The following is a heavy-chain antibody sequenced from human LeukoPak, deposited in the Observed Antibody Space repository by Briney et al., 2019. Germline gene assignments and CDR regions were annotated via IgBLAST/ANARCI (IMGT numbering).Heavy chain of an antibody. CDR2: ISSSSSYI. D-gene: IGHD6-6*01. V-gene: IGHV3-21*01. CDR1: GFTFSSYI. Sequence: GGSLRLSCAASGFTFSSYIMNWVRQAPGKGLEWVSSISSSSSYIYYADSVKGRFTISRDNAKNSLYLQMNSLRAEDTAVYYCARVVRKQLGGLDYWGQGTLVTVSS. CDR3: ARVVRKQLGGLDY. J-gene: IGHJ4*02.